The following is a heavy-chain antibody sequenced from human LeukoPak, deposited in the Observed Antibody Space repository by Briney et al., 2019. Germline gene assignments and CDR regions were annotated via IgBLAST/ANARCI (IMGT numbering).Heavy chain of an antibody. J-gene: IGHJ4*02. CDR3: AKGGEYYDSSGYCDY. CDR2: IWYDGSNK. Sequence: GGSLRLSCAASGFTFSSYGMHWARQAPGKGLEWVAVIWYDGSNKYYADSVKGRFTSSRDNAKNTLYLQMDSLRGRDTAVDYCAKGGEYYDSSGYCDYWGQGTLVTVSS. V-gene: IGHV3-33*06. D-gene: IGHD3-22*01. CDR1: GFTFSSYG.